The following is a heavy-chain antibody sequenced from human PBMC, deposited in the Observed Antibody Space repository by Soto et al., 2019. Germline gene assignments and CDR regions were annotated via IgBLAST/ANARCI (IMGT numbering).Heavy chain of an antibody. CDR1: GGSISSGCYS. CDR2: IYHSGST. Sequence: PSETLSLTCAVSGGSISSGCYSWSWIRQPPGKRLEWIGYIYHSGSTYYNPSLKSRVTISVDRSKNQFSLKLSSVTAADTAVYYCARSFGGQSGYSYGYDYWGQGTLVTVSS. D-gene: IGHD5-18*01. V-gene: IGHV4-30-2*01. J-gene: IGHJ4*02. CDR3: ARSFGGQSGYSYGYDY.